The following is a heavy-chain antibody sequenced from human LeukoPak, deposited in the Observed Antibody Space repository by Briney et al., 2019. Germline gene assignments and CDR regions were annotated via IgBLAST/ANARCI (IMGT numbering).Heavy chain of an antibody. Sequence: SETLSLTCTVSGGSISSSSYYWGWIRQPPGKGLEWIGSIYYSGSTYYNPSLKSRVTISVDTSKNQFSLKLSSVTAADTAVYYWAREDDSSGYYYYNYFDCWGQGTLVTVSS. V-gene: IGHV4-39*07. J-gene: IGHJ4*02. CDR1: GGSISSSSYY. CDR3: AREDDSSGYYYYNYFDC. CDR2: IYYSGST. D-gene: IGHD3-22*01.